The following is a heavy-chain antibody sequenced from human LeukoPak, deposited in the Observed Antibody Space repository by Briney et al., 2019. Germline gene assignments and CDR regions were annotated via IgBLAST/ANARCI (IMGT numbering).Heavy chain of an antibody. J-gene: IGHJ6*03. V-gene: IGHV1-24*01. CDR1: GYTLTELS. Sequence: ASVKVSCKVSGYTLTELSMHWVRQAPGKGLEWMGGFDPEDGETIYAQKFQGRVTMTEDTSTDTAYMELSSLRSEDTAVYYCARARYSSSWGYYYYYMDVWGKGTTVTVSS. CDR3: ARARYSSSWGYYYYYMDV. D-gene: IGHD6-13*01. CDR2: FDPEDGET.